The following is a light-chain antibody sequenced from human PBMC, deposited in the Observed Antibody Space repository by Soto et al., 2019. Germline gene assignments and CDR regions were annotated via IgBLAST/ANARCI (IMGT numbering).Light chain of an antibody. CDR1: QSLVHSDGNTY. V-gene: IGKV2-24*01. CDR2: MVS. CDR3: MQRPQFPIS. Sequence: DLVMTQTPLSSPVTLGQPASISCRSSQSLVHSDGNTYLSWLQQRPGQPPRLLIYMVSNRFSGVPDGFRGSGAGTDFTLKTIRLEADDGGVDASMQRPQFPISFGHGTR. J-gene: IGKJ5*01.